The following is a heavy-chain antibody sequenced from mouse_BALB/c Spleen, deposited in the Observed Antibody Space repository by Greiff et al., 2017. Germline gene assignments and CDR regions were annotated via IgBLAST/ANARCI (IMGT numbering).Heavy chain of an antibody. V-gene: IGHV3-2*02. Sequence: EVKLVESGPGLVKPSQSLSLTCTVTGYSITSDYAWNWIRQFPGNKLEWMGYISYSGSTSYNPSLKSRISITRDTSKNQFFLQLNSVTTEDTATYYCARGLGEKEGFAYWGQGTLVTVSA. CDR3: ARGLGEKEGFAY. D-gene: IGHD3-1*01. CDR2: ISYSGST. J-gene: IGHJ3*01. CDR1: GYSITSDYA.